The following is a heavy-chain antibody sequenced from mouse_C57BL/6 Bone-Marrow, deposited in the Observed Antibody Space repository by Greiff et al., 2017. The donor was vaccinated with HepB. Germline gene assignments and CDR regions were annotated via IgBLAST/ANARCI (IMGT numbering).Heavy chain of an antibody. CDR2: IYPRSGNT. Sequence: QVQLQQSGAELARPGASVKLSCKASGYTFTSYGISWVKQRTGQGLEWIGEIYPRSGNTYYNEKFKGKATLTADKSSSTAYMELRSLTSEDSAVYFCARRSFFITTVVAYYFDYWGQGTTLTVSS. CDR3: ARRSFFITTVVAYYFDY. J-gene: IGHJ2*01. CDR1: GYTFTSYG. D-gene: IGHD1-1*01. V-gene: IGHV1-81*01.